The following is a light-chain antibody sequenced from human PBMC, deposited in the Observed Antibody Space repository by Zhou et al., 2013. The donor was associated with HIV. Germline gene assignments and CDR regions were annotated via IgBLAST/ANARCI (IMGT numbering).Light chain of an antibody. J-gene: IGLJ2*01. Sequence: QTVVTQEPSFSVSPGGTVTLTCGLNSGSVSTTYYPSWYQQTPGQAPRTLIYSTNTRSSGVPDRFSGSIRGNKAALTITGAQADDESDYYCVLYMGNGYFGFGGGTKLTVL. CDR2: STN. CDR3: VLYMGNGYFG. CDR1: SGSVSTTYY. V-gene: IGLV8-61*01.